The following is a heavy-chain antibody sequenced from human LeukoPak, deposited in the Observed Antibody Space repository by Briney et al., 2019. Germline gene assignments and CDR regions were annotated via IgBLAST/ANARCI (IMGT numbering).Heavy chain of an antibody. V-gene: IGHV5-51*01. D-gene: IGHD2-15*01. J-gene: IGHJ4*02. Sequence: GESLKISCKGSGYSFTNYWIGWVRQMPGKGLEWIGIIYPGDSDTRYGPSFQGQVTISADKSISTAYLQWNSLKASDTAMYYCARQRYCSGGSCYPIYYFDYWGQGTLVTVSS. CDR3: ARQRYCSGGSCYPIYYFDY. CDR2: IYPGDSDT. CDR1: GYSFTNYW.